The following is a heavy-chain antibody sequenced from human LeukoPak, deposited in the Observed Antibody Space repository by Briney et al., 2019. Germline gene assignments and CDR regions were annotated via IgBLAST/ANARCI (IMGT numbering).Heavy chain of an antibody. D-gene: IGHD3-10*01. V-gene: IGHV3-30*02. J-gene: IGHJ6*03. Sequence: GGSLRLSCAASGFTFSAYGMHWVRQAPGKGLEWVAFIRYDGSNRYDADSVKGRFTISRDNSKNRLYLQMSSLRGDDTAVYYCARAISMVRGVTYSYYYYYMDVWGKGTTVTVSS. CDR1: GFTFSAYG. CDR2: IRYDGSNR. CDR3: ARAISMVRGVTYSYYYYYMDV.